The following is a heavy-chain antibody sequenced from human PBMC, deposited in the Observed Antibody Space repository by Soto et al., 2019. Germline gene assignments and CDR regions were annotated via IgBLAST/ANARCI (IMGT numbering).Heavy chain of an antibody. Sequence: PGESLKISCKGSGYSFTNYWIGWVRQMPGKDLEWIGIIYPEDSETRYSPSFQGQVTISADKSISTAYLQWSSLKASDTAMYYCARQLGIQKKDWFDPWGQGTLVTVSS. J-gene: IGHJ5*02. D-gene: IGHD7-27*01. CDR1: GYSFTNYW. V-gene: IGHV5-51*01. CDR2: IYPEDSET. CDR3: ARQLGIQKKDWFDP.